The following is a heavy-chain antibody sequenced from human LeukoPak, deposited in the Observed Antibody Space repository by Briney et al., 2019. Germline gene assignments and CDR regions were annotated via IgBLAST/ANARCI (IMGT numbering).Heavy chain of an antibody. CDR1: GFTFSSYD. CDR3: AKRGGTESFYYYYYMDV. V-gene: IGHV3-23*01. D-gene: IGHD2-15*01. Sequence: GGPLRLSCAASGFTFSSYDMTWVRQTPGKGLEWVAFISRSGGTTYYADSVKGRFTISRDNSKNTLYLQMNSLRAEDTAEYYCAKRGGTESFYYYYYMDVWGKGTTVTVSS. J-gene: IGHJ6*03. CDR2: ISRSGGTT.